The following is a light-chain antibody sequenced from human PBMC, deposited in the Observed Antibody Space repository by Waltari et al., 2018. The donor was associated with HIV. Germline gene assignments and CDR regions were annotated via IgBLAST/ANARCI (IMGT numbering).Light chain of an antibody. CDR3: QQYNSPPYT. Sequence: DMQMTQSPSTLSASVGDRVNITCRASQSISSWLAWYQQKPGKAPKLLIYKASSLESGVPSRFSGSGSGTEFTLTISSLQPDDFATYYCQQYNSPPYTFGQGTKLEIK. CDR1: QSISSW. V-gene: IGKV1-5*03. CDR2: KAS. J-gene: IGKJ2*01.